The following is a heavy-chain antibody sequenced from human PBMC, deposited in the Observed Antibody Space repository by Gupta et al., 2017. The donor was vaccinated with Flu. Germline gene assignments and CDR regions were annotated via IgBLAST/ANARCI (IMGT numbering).Heavy chain of an antibody. CDR2: VSGSGGST. Sequence: EVQLLESGGTLVQPGGSLRVSCAASGFIFNNYAMTWVRQAPGKGLEWVSVVSGSGGSTYYADAVRGRFTISRDNSKKMLYLQMKSLRDDDTALYYCAKATGNSGSYYLDYWGQGTLVTVSS. J-gene: IGHJ4*02. D-gene: IGHD4-23*01. CDR3: AKATGNSGSYYLDY. CDR1: GFIFNNYA. V-gene: IGHV3-23*01.